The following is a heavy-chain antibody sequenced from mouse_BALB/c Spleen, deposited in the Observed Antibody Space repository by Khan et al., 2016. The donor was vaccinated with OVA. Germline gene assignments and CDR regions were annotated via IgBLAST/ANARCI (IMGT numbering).Heavy chain of an antibody. CDR3: ARKNYYGYAMDY. V-gene: IGHV3-2*02. CDR1: GYSITSGYA. D-gene: IGHD1-1*01. CDR2: ISYSGST. J-gene: IGHJ4*01. Sequence: VQLKESGPGLVKPSQSLSLTCTVTGYSITSGYAWNWIRQFPGNKLEWMGYISYSGSTSYNPSLSSRISITRDTSKNTFFLQLNSVTTEDTAKYYCARKNYYGYAMDYWGQGTSVTVSS.